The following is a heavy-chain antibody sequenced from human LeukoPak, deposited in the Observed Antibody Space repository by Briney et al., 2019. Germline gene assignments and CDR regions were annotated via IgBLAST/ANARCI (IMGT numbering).Heavy chain of an antibody. D-gene: IGHD3-10*02. V-gene: IGHV3-23*01. CDR1: RFTFSNYA. CDR2: ITGSGDYT. J-gene: IGHJ6*04. Sequence: GGSLRLSCAASRFTFSNYAMGWVRQGPGKGLEWVSAITGSGDYTDYADCVKGRFTISRDNSKNTAYLQMISLRAEDTAVYYCAELGITMIGGVWGKGTTVTISS. CDR3: AELGITMIGGV.